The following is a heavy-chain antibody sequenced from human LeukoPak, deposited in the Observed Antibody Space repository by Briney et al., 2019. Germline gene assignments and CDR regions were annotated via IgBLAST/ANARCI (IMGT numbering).Heavy chain of an antibody. CDR2: ISNNGGYT. V-gene: IGHV3-23*01. Sequence: GGSLRLSCATSGFTFSSSAMSWVRQAPGKGLEWVSAISNNGGYTYYADSVQGRFTISRDNSKSTLCLQMNSLRAEDTAVYYCAKQLGYCSDGSCYFPYWGQGTLVTVSS. D-gene: IGHD2-15*01. CDR1: GFTFSSSA. J-gene: IGHJ4*02. CDR3: AKQLGYCSDGSCYFPY.